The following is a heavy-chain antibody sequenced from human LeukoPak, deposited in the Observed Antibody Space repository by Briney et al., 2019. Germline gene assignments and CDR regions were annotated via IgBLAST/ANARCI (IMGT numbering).Heavy chain of an antibody. V-gene: IGHV4-59*01. CDR2: IHYSGST. CDR1: GGSISSYY. Sequence: PSETLSLTCTVSGGSISSYYWSWIRQPPGKGLEWIGYIHYSGSTNYSPSLRSRVTISVDTSKSQFSLKLSSVTAADTAVYYCARDLKSGELANYWGQGTLVTVSS. CDR3: ARDLKSGELANY. J-gene: IGHJ4*02. D-gene: IGHD1-26*01.